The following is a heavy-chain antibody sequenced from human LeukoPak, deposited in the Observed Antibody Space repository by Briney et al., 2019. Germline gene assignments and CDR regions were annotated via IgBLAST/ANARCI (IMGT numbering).Heavy chain of an antibody. J-gene: IGHJ5*02. CDR3: ATERGGGTWFDP. D-gene: IGHD2-15*01. Sequence: APVKASCTASGYTFTTYHMHWVRQAPGQGLEWMGMINTRDGNTNYAQKFQGRVTMTRDTSTSTVYMELSSLRSEDTAVYYCATERGGGTWFDPWGRGTLVSVSS. CDR1: GYTFTTYH. V-gene: IGHV1-46*01. CDR2: INTRDGNT.